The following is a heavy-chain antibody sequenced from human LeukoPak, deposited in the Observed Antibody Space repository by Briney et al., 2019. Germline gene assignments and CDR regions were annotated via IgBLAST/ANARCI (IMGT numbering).Heavy chain of an antibody. CDR3: ARVGGY. J-gene: IGHJ4*02. CDR1: GFTFGDYA. Sequence: GRSLRLSCTASGFTFGDYAVSWVRQAPGKGLEWVANIKQDGSEKYYVDSVKGRFTISRDNAKNSLYLQMNSLRAEDTAVYYCARVGGYWGQGTLVTVSS. V-gene: IGHV3-7*03. CDR2: IKQDGSEK.